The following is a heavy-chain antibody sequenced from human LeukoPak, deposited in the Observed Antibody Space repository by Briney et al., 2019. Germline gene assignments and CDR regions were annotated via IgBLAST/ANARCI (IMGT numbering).Heavy chain of an antibody. CDR2: IYHSGST. CDR3: ARERPYYDILTGYQPGIDP. Sequence: SETLSLTCAVSGGSISSGGYSWSWIRQPPGKGLEWIGYIYHSGSTYYNPSLKSRVTISVDRSKNQFSLKLSSVTAADTAVYYCARERPYYDILTGYQPGIDPWGQGTLVTVSS. J-gene: IGHJ5*02. V-gene: IGHV4-30-2*01. D-gene: IGHD3-9*01. CDR1: GGSISSGGYS.